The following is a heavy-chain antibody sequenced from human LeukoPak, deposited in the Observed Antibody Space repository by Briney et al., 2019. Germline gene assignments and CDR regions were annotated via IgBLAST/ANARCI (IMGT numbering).Heavy chain of an antibody. CDR3: ARTNPVARNSLDY. V-gene: IGHV4-4*02. CDR2: IFHSGDT. J-gene: IGHJ4*02. CDR1: AASISSGNW. Sequence: SETLSLTCTVSAASISSGNWWSWVRQSPGKSLEWIGDIFHSGDTNSNPSLRSRVTMSVDKSKKQFSLKLKSVTAADTAVYYCARTNPVARNSLDYWGPGTLVTVSS. D-gene: IGHD5-12*01.